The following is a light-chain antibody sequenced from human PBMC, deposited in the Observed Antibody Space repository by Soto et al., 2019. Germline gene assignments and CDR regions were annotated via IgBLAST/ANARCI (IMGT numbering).Light chain of an antibody. V-gene: IGLV2-14*01. J-gene: IGLJ3*02. CDR1: SSDVGGYNY. CDR3: TSFTTISTWV. Sequence: QSALTQPASVSRSPGQSITISCTGTSSDVGGYNYVSWFQQHPGKAPKLKIYEVSNRPSGVSNRFSGSKFGNTASLTISELQAEDEADYYCTSFTTISTWVFGGGTKLTVL. CDR2: EVS.